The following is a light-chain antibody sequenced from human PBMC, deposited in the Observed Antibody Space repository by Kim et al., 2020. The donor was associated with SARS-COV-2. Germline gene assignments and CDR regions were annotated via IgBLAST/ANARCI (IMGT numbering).Light chain of an antibody. CDR2: AAS. CDR3: QKYSSAPWT. CDR1: KGITNS. V-gene: IGKV1-27*01. J-gene: IGKJ1*01. Sequence: VSVGKAVTITGRAKKGITNSLAWYQQKPGKVPQLLIYAASALQSGVPSRFSGSGSGTDFTLTISSLQPEDVATYYCQKYSSAPWTFGQGTKVDIK.